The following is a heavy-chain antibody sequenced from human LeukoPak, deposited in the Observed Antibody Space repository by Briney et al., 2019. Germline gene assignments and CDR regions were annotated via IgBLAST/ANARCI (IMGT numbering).Heavy chain of an antibody. J-gene: IGHJ4*02. CDR1: GFTFSNAW. CDR3: TTGPERHPYNVDY. Sequence: GGSLSLSCAVSGFTFSNAWMSWLRQAPGKGLAWVGFNRSNSDGDTTDYTTRVKVRVTISRDDSKNTVYLQMDSLKTEDTAVYYRTTGPERHPYNVDYWGQGTLVTVSS. D-gene: IGHD1-1*01. V-gene: IGHV3-15*01. CDR2: NRSNSDGDTT.